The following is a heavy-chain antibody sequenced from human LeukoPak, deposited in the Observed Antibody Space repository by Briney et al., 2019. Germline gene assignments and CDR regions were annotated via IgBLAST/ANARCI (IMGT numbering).Heavy chain of an antibody. V-gene: IGHV3-7*01. CDR2: IKQDGSEK. CDR1: GFTFNSNW. CDR3: VRLRRNSDRSDYYYYYNS. D-gene: IGHD3-22*01. J-gene: IGHJ4*02. Sequence: GGSLRLSCVASGFTFNSNWMNWVRQAPGKGLEWVANIKQDGSEKYYVDSVKGRFTISRDNAKNSLYLQMNSLRGEDTAVYYCVRLRRNSDRSDYYYYYNSWGQGTLVTVSS.